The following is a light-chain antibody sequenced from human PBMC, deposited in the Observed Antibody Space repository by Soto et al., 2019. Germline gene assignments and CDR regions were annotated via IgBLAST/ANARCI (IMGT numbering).Light chain of an antibody. Sequence: QSVLTQPASVSGSPGQSITISCTGSGSDIGAYNYVSWYQQHPGKAPKLLIHGVTRRPSGVSSRFSGSKSGNTASLTISGLRAEDEADYYCNSYTSNNTYVFGTGTKVTVL. CDR2: GVT. CDR1: GSDIGAYNY. V-gene: IGLV2-14*01. J-gene: IGLJ1*01. CDR3: NSYTSNNTYV.